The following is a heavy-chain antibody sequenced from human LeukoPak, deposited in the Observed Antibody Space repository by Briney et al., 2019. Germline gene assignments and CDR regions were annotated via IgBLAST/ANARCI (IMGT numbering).Heavy chain of an antibody. CDR3: ARRTDYGDFRWGYYYYMDV. D-gene: IGHD4-17*01. Sequence: PSETLSLTCTVSGGSISSSSYYWGWIRHPPGQGLDWTGCIYCSGSTYYNPSLKSRVTISVDTSKNQFSLKLSSVTAADTAVYYCARRTDYGDFRWGYYYYMDVWGKGTTVTVSS. V-gene: IGHV4-39*01. J-gene: IGHJ6*03. CDR2: IYCSGST. CDR1: GGSISSSSYY.